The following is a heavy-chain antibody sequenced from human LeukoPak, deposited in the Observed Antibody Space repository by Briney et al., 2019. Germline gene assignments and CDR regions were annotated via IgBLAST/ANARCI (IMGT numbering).Heavy chain of an antibody. CDR1: GGSISSYY. D-gene: IGHD3-22*01. CDR2: IYTSGST. V-gene: IGHV4-4*07. J-gene: IGHJ4*02. Sequence: SETLSLTCTVSGGSISSYYWSWIRQPAGKGLEWIGRIYTSGSTNYNPSLKSRVTMSVDTSKNQFSLKLSSVTAADTAVYYCARDIDISGYQTPDYWGQGTLVTVSS. CDR3: ARDIDISGYQTPDY.